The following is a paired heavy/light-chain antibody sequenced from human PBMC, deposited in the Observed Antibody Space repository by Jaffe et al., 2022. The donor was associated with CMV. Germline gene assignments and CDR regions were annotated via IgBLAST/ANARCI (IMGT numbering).Light chain of an antibody. Sequence: EIVLTQSPGTLSLSPGERATLSCRASQSVSSSYLAWYQQKPGQAPRLLIYGASSRATGIPDRFSGSGSGTDFTLTISRLEPEDFAVYYCQQYGSSPGFTFGPGTKVDIK. V-gene: IGKV3-20*01. J-gene: IGKJ3*01. CDR3: QQYGSSPGFT. CDR2: GAS. CDR1: QSVSSSY.
Heavy chain of an antibody. Sequence: QVQLVESGGGVVQPGRSLRLSCAASGFTFSSYGMHWVRQAPGKGLEWVAVIWYDGSNKYYADSVKGRFTISRDNSKNTLYLQMNSLRAEDTAVYYCARDGRPSIGELLYGHYYYYMDVWGKGTTVTVSS. CDR3: ARDGRPSIGELLYGHYYYYMDV. CDR2: IWYDGSNK. D-gene: IGHD3-10*01. J-gene: IGHJ6*03. V-gene: IGHV3-33*08. CDR1: GFTFSSYG.